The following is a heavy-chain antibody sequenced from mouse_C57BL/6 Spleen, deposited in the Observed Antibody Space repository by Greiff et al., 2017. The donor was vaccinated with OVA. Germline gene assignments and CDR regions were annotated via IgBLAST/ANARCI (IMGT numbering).Heavy chain of an antibody. V-gene: IGHV1-81*01. CDR1: GYTFTSYG. Sequence: QVQLKESGAELARPGASVKLSCKASGYTFTSYGISWVKQRTGQGLEWIGEIYPRSGNTYYNEKFKGKATLTADKSSSTAYMELRSLTSEDSAVYFCARSDYGSRGYFDYWGQGTTLTVSS. J-gene: IGHJ2*01. CDR3: ARSDYGSRGYFDY. D-gene: IGHD1-1*01. CDR2: IYPRSGNT.